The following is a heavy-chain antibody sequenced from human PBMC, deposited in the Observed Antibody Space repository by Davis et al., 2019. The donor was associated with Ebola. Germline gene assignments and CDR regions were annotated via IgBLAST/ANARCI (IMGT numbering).Heavy chain of an antibody. V-gene: IGHV3-7*01. J-gene: IGHJ6*02. CDR2: INQDGSEK. Sequence: PGGSLRLSCAASGFTFSSYSMNWVRQAPGKSPEWVATINQDGSEKYYVDSVKGRFTISRDNAKNSLYLQMNSLRAEDTAVYYCARVRHYGMDVWGQGTTVTVSS. CDR1: GFTFSSYS. CDR3: ARVRHYGMDV.